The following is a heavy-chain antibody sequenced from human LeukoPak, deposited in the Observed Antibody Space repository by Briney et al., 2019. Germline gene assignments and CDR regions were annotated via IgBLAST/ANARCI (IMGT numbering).Heavy chain of an antibody. CDR3: AREVAVAGTENGAFNV. Sequence: GGSLRLSCAASGFTFSTYAMHWVRQAPGKGLEWVAVISYDGTNKYYADSVKGRFTISRDNSKNTLHLQMNSLRAEDTAVYYCAREVAVAGTENGAFNVWGQGTTVTVS. CDR2: ISYDGTNK. CDR1: GFTFSTYA. V-gene: IGHV3-30-3*01. D-gene: IGHD6-19*01. J-gene: IGHJ6*02.